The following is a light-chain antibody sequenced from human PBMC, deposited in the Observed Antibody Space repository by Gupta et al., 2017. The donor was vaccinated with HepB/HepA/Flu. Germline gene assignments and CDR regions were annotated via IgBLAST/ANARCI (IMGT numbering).Light chain of an antibody. CDR2: QDS. Sequence: SYELPQPPSVSVSPGKTTSITRSGAKLGDNYACWYQQKPGQSPGLVIYQDSKRPSGTPDRFSGSNSGSKAALTIAGEQAVDEAEYYCMACDSSTGGFGGGTKLTVL. CDR1: KLGDNY. J-gene: IGLJ2*01. V-gene: IGLV3-1*01. CDR3: MACDSSTGG.